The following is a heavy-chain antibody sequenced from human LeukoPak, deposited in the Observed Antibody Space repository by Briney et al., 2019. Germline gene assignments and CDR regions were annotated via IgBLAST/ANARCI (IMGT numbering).Heavy chain of an antibody. CDR2: IKQGGSEK. V-gene: IGHV3-7*01. CDR3: ARDNRVQYYDFWSGYYPANGVDV. D-gene: IGHD3-3*01. Sequence: GGSLRLSCAASGFTFSSYWMSWVRQAPGKGLEWVANIKQGGSEKYYVDSVKGRFTISRDNAKNSLYLQMNSLRAEDTAVYYCARDNRVQYYDFWSGYYPANGVDVWGQGTTVTVSS. J-gene: IGHJ6*02. CDR1: GFTFSSYW.